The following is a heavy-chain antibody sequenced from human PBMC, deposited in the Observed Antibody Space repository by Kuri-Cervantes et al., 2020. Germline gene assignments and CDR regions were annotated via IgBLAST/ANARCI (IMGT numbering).Heavy chain of an antibody. CDR2: ISAYNGNT. Sequence: ASVKVSCKASGGTFSSYAISWVRQAPGQGLEWMGWISAYNGNTNYAQKLQGRVTMTTDTSTSTAYMELRSLRSDDTAVYYCARGPYYYGSGSYYNGYYYYGMDVWGQGTTVTVSS. CDR3: ARGPYYYGSGSYYNGYYYYGMDV. V-gene: IGHV1-18*01. J-gene: IGHJ6*02. CDR1: GGTFSSYA. D-gene: IGHD3-10*01.